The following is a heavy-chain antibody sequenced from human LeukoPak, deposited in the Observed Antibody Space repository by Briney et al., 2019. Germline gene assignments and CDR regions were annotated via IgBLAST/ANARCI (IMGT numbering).Heavy chain of an antibody. V-gene: IGHV1-46*01. D-gene: IGHD2-21*01. Sequence: ASVKVSCKASGYTFTSYYMHWVRQAPGQGLEWMGIINPSGGSTSYAQKFQGRVTMTEDTSTDTAYMELSSLRSEDTAVYYCATGVIPGLNYWGQGTLVTVSS. CDR2: INPSGGST. J-gene: IGHJ4*02. CDR3: ATGVIPGLNY. CDR1: GYTFTSYY.